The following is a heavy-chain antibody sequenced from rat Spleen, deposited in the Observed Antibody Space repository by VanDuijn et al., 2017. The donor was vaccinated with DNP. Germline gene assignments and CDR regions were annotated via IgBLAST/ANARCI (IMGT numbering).Heavy chain of an antibody. D-gene: IGHD1-4*01. CDR1: GYSITSNY. CDR3: ARSTTTRASHYFDF. Sequence: EVQLQESGPGLVKPSQSLSLTCSVTGYSITSNYWAWIRKFPGNKMEWMGYISYSGTTRYNPSLKSRISITRDPSQNQFFLQLNSVTTEDTATYYCARSTTTRASHYFDFWGQGVTVTVSS. J-gene: IGHJ2*01. V-gene: IGHV3-1*01. CDR2: ISYSGTT.